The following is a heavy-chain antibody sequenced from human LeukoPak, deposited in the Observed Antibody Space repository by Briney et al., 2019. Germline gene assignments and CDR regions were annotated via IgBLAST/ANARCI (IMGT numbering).Heavy chain of an antibody. J-gene: IGHJ4*02. CDR1: GYSISSGYY. Sequence: PSETLSLTCTVSGYSISSGYYWGWIRQPPGKGLEWIGSIYHSGSTYYNPSLKSRVTISVDTSKNQFSLKLSSVTAADTAVYYCARGLVGSYYYFDYWGQGTLVTISS. CDR2: IYHSGST. CDR3: ARGLVGSYYYFDY. D-gene: IGHD1-26*01. V-gene: IGHV4-38-2*02.